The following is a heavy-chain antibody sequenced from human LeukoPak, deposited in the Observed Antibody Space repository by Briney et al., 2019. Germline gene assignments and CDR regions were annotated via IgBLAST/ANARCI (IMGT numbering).Heavy chain of an antibody. J-gene: IGHJ4*02. D-gene: IGHD2-15*01. CDR3: ARPACSGGSCYEFDY. CDR1: RFIFSSYA. CDR2: ISYDGSNK. V-gene: IGHV3-30-3*02. Sequence: GGSLRLSCAASRFIFSSYAMHWVRQAPGKGLEWVAVISYDGSNKYYADSVKGRFTISRDNSKNTLYLQMNSLRAEDTAVYYCARPACSGGSCYEFDYWGQGTLVTVSS.